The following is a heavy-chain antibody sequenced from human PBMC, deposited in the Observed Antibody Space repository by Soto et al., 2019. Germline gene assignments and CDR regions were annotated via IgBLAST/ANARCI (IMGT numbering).Heavy chain of an antibody. J-gene: IGHJ4*02. CDR3: ARTSITMLEKPFDY. CDR2: IYYSGST. D-gene: IGHD3-10*02. V-gene: IGHV4-39*01. Sequence: PSETLSLTCTVSGGSISSSSYYWGWIRQPPGKGLEWIGSIYYSGSTYYNPSLKSRVTISVDTSKNQFSLKLSSVTAADTAVYYCARTSITMLEKPFDYWGQGTLVTVSS. CDR1: GGSISSSSYY.